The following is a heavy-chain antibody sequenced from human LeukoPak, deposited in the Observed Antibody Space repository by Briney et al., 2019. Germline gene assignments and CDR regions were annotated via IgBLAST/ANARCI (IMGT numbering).Heavy chain of an antibody. V-gene: IGHV4-39*01. J-gene: IGHJ4*02. Sequence: PSETLSLTCTVSGGSISSSSYYWGWIRQPPGRGLEWIGSIYYSGSSYYNPSLKSRVTISVHTSKNQFSLKLSSVTAADTAVYYCARHVDTATDYFDYWGQGTLVTVSS. CDR2: IYYSGSS. D-gene: IGHD5-18*01. CDR1: GGSISSSSYY. CDR3: ARHVDTATDYFDY.